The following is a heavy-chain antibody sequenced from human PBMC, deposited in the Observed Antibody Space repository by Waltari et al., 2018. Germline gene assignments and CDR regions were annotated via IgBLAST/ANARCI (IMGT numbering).Heavy chain of an antibody. D-gene: IGHD6-13*01. CDR1: GYSFTSYW. CDR2: IYPGDSDT. Sequence: EVQLVQSGAEVKKPGESLKISCKGSGYSFTSYWIGWVRQMPGKGLEWMGIIYPGDSDTRYSPSFQGQVTISADKSISTAYLQWSSLKASDTAMYYCVRFRTAAGTVHYYMDVWGKGTTVTVSS. J-gene: IGHJ6*03. V-gene: IGHV5-51*01. CDR3: VRFRTAAGTVHYYMDV.